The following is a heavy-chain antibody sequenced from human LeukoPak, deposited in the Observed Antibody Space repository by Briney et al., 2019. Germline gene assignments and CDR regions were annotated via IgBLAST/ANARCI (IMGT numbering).Heavy chain of an antibody. CDR2: IKQDESEK. J-gene: IGHJ6*02. D-gene: IGHD5-18*01. CDR3: ARGRFSYGWGMDV. V-gene: IGHV3-7*01. CDR1: GFSLSNYW. Sequence: PGGSLRLSCAASGFSLSNYWMSWVRQAPGKGLEWVANIKQDESEKLYVDSVKGRFTISRDNAENSVYLQMNSLRDEDTAVYYCARGRFSYGWGMDVWGQGTTVTVSS.